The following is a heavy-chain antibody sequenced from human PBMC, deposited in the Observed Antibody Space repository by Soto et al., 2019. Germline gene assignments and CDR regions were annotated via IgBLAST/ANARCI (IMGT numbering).Heavy chain of an antibody. V-gene: IGHV3-73*01. CDR1: GFTFSGSA. CDR2: IRSKANNYAT. J-gene: IGHJ6*03. CDR3: TRLGYCSGASCYWDYYMDV. Sequence: GGSLRLSCAASGFTFSGSAMHWVRQASGKGLEWVGRIRSKANNYATAYAASVKGRFTISRDDSKNTAYLQMNSLKTEDTAVYYCTRLGYCSGASCYWDYYMDVWGKGTTVTVSS. D-gene: IGHD2-15*01.